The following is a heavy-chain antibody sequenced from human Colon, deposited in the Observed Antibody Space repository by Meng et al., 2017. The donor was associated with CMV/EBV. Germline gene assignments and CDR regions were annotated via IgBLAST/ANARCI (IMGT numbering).Heavy chain of an antibody. CDR3: AREPDDGEGFDP. CDR1: GYTFIDYY. V-gene: IGHV1-2*02. J-gene: IGHJ5*02. D-gene: IGHD1-1*01. CDR2: INPKNGAT. Sequence: ASVKVSCKAAGYTFIDYYMHWVRQAPGQGLEWMGWINPKNGATNYDQKFQDRVTVTRDTSITTVYMELNRLRLDDTAVYYCAREPDDGEGFDPWGQGALVTVSS.